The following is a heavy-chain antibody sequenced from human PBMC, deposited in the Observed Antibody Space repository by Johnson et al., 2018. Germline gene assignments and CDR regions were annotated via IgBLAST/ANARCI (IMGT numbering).Heavy chain of an antibody. CDR2: INGDGSRT. CDR1: GFIFSPYR. J-gene: IGHJ6*02. Sequence: VQLQESGGGLVQRGGSLRLSCAASGFIFSPYRMHWVRHVPGKGLVWGSRINGDGSRTSYADSGKGRLTITSDNAKNTLYLQMNTVRAEDTAVYYGARGDTVNTYYYYGMDVWGQGTTVTVSS. V-gene: IGHV3-74*01. CDR3: ARGDTVNTYYYYGMDV. D-gene: IGHD4-11*01.